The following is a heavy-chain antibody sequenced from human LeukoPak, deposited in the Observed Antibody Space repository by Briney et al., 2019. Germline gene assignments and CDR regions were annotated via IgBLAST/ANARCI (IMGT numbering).Heavy chain of an antibody. CDR1: GFTFSRYW. Sequence: GGSLRLSCAASGFTFSRYWMSWVRQAPGKGREGVADIKQDGSEKYYVDSVKGRFTISRHNAKNSLYLQMNSLRAEDTAVYYCARDRISSWTPYYYYYYMDVWGKGTTVTVSS. V-gene: IGHV3-7*01. D-gene: IGHD6-13*01. CDR2: IKQDGSEK. CDR3: ARDRISSWTPYYYYYYMDV. J-gene: IGHJ6*03.